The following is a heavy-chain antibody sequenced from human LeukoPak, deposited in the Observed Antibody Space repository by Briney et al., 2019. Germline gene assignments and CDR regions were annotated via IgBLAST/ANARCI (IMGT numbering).Heavy chain of an antibody. D-gene: IGHD4-23*01. V-gene: IGHV1-2*02. CDR3: ARAMDGTTVVTPVSWYWFDP. CDR2: INPNSGGT. J-gene: IGHJ5*02. Sequence: ASVKVSCKASGYTFTGYYMHWVRQAPGQGREWMGWINPNSGGTNYAQKFQGRVTMTRDTSISTAYMELSRLRSDDTAVYYCARAMDGTTVVTPVSWYWFDPWGQGTLVTVSS. CDR1: GYTFTGYY.